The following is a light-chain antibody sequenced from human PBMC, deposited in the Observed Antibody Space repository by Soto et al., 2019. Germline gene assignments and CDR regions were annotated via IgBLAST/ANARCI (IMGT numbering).Light chain of an antibody. Sequence: QSALTQPRSVSGSPGQSVTISCTGTSSDVGGYNYVSWYQQHPGKAPKLTIYDVSKRPSGVPDRFSGSKSGNTASLTISGLQAEDEADYYCCSYAGSYPLFGGGTKLTVL. V-gene: IGLV2-11*01. CDR2: DVS. J-gene: IGLJ2*01. CDR3: CSYAGSYPL. CDR1: SSDVGGYNY.